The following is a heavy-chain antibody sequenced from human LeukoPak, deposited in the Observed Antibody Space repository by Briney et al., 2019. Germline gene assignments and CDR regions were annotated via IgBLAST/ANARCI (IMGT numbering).Heavy chain of an antibody. J-gene: IGHJ4*02. D-gene: IGHD1-26*01. CDR3: ARVADYSPGLTNVPY. V-gene: IGHV1-2*02. CDR1: GYTFTGYY. CDR2: INPNSGGT. Sequence: GASVKVSCKASGYTFTGYYMNWVRQAPGQGLEWLGWINPNSGGTNYAQKFQGRVTMTRDTSISTAYMELSRLRSDDTAVYYCARVADYSPGLTNVPYWGQGTLVTVSS.